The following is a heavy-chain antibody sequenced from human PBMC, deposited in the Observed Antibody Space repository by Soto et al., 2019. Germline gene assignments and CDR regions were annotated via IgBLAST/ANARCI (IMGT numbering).Heavy chain of an antibody. Sequence: GASVNVSWKSCGFNFTGYYIHWLRQATGQGRQWTGLINPTRFGTNYPQKFQGRVTMTRDTSISAAYMELSRLRSDDTAVYYCASYGNENWFDPWGQGTLVTVSS. CDR2: INPTRFGT. CDR3: ASYGNENWFDP. J-gene: IGHJ5*02. CDR1: GFNFTGYY. D-gene: IGHD4-4*01. V-gene: IGHV1-2*02.